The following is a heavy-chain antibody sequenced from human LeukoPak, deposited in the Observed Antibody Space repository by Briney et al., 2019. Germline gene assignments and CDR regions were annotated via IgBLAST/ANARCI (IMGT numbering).Heavy chain of an antibody. J-gene: IGHJ4*02. CDR1: VFSFISFI. CDR2: IFGGSSFT. CDR3: ARDLGY. D-gene: IGHD7-27*01. Sequence: PGGSLRLSCAASVFSFISFIMNWGRQAPGKGLEWVSYIFGGSSFTYYVDSVKGRFTISRDNAKNSLYLQMNSLRAEDTAVYYCARDLGYWGQGTRVTVSS. V-gene: IGHV3-21*01.